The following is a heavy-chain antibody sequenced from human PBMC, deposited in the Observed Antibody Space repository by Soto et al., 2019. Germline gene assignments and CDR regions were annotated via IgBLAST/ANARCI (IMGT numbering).Heavy chain of an antibody. Sequence: GGSLRLSCAASGFTFRSYWRQWVRQAPGKGLVWVSWINSAGSADFADSVKVRFTISRDNSKNTLYLQMSSLRAEDTAVYYCARVPSSSYHYFDYWGQGTVVTVSS. CDR3: ARVPSSSYHYFDY. CDR2: INSAGSA. J-gene: IGHJ4*02. D-gene: IGHD6-13*01. V-gene: IGHV3-66*01. CDR1: GFTFRSYW.